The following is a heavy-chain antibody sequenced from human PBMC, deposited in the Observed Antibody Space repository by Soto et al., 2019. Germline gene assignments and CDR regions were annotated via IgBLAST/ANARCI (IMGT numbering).Heavy chain of an antibody. CDR3: ARDNPSSGQDY. CDR1: GFTFSSYA. J-gene: IGHJ4*02. Sequence: QVQLVESGGGVVQPGRSLRLSCAASGFTFSSYAMHWVRQAPGKGLEWVAVISYDGSNKYYADSVKGRFTISRDNSKNTLYLQMNSLRAEDTAVYYCARDNPSSGQDYWGKGTLVTVSS. CDR2: ISYDGSNK. D-gene: IGHD2-15*01. V-gene: IGHV3-30-3*01.